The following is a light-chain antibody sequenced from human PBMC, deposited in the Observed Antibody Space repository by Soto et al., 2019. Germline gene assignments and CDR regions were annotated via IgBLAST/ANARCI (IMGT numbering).Light chain of an antibody. V-gene: IGLV2-14*01. CDR3: SSYTSSSTKV. J-gene: IGLJ2*01. CDR1: SSDVGGYNY. Sequence: QSALTQPASVSGSPGQSITISCTGTSSDVGGYNYVSWYQQHPGKAPKLMIYEVSNRPSGVSNRFSGSNSGNTASLTISGLQAEDEADYYCSSYTSSSTKVFGGGTKLPS. CDR2: EVS.